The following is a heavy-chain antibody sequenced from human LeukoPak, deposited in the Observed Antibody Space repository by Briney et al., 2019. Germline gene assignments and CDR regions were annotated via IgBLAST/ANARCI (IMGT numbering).Heavy chain of an antibody. CDR3: ARQGTLFRSYRPYMDV. D-gene: IGHD1-14*01. CDR2: IYPGDSDT. V-gene: IGHV5-51*01. CDR1: GYSFTSYW. J-gene: IGHJ6*03. Sequence: GESLKISCKGSGYSFTSYWIGWVRQMPGKGLEWMGIIYPGDSDTRYSPSFQGQVTISADKSISTAYLQWSSLKASDTAMYYCARQGTLFRSYRPYMDVWGKGTTVTVSS.